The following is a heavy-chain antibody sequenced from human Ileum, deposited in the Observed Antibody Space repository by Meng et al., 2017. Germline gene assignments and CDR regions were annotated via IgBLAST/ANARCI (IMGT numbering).Heavy chain of an antibody. Sequence: EVQLVESGGGLVQPGGSLRLSCAASGFTFSSFWINWVRQAPGKGLVWVSRINSDGTITHYTDSVKGRFTISRDNAKNTLYVQMNSLRAEDTATYYCVREGNWNLDYWGQGTLVTVSS. CDR2: INSDGTIT. V-gene: IGHV3-74*01. J-gene: IGHJ4*02. CDR3: VREGNWNLDY. D-gene: IGHD1-1*01. CDR1: GFTFSSFW.